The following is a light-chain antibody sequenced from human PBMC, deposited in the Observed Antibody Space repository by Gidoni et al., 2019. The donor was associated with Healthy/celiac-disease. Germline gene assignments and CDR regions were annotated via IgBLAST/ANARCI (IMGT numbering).Light chain of an antibody. Sequence: DIQMNQSPASLSASVGDRVTITCRASQSISSYLNWYQQKPGKAPKLLISAASSLQSGVPSSFSGSGSWTDFTLTLSSLQPEYFATSYCQQSYSTLTFGGGTKVEIK. CDR3: QQSYSTLT. CDR1: QSISSY. V-gene: IGKV1-39*01. CDR2: AAS. J-gene: IGKJ4*01.